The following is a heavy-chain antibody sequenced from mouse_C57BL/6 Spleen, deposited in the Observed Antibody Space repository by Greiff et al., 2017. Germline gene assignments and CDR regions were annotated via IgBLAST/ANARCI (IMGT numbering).Heavy chain of an antibody. J-gene: IGHJ2*01. CDR1: GYAFSSSW. Sequence: VQRVESGPELVKPGASVKISCKASGYAFSSSWMNWVKQRPGKGLEWIGRIYPGDGDTNYNGKFKGKATLTADKSSSTAYMQLSSLTSEDSAVYFCAREEDGYYFDYWGQGTTLTVSS. CDR3: AREEDGYYFDY. V-gene: IGHV1-82*01. D-gene: IGHD2-3*01. CDR2: IYPGDGDT.